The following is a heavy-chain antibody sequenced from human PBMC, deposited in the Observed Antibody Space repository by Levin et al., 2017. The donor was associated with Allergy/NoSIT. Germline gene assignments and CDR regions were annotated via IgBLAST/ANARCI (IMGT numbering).Heavy chain of an antibody. CDR1: GYTFTGYY. Sequence: GASVKVSCKASGYTFTGYYIHWVRQAPGQGLEWMGFINPSGGGTSCAQNFQDRVTMPRDTSPGTVYLELRSMRSEDMAVYYCAREIGVNRADGYDFWSGYLDYWGQGTLVTVSS. D-gene: IGHD3-3*01. CDR3: AREIGVNRADGYDFWSGYLDY. J-gene: IGHJ4*02. V-gene: IGHV1-46*01. CDR2: INPSGGGT.